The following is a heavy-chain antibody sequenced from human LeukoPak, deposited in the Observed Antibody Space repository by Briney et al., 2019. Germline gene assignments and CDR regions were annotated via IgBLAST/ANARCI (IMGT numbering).Heavy chain of an antibody. CDR2: INPNSGGT. D-gene: IGHD3-22*01. V-gene: IGHV1-2*02. Sequence: GASVKVSCKASGYTFTGYYMHWVRQAPGQGLEWMGWINPNSGGTNYAQKFQGRVTMTRDTPISTAYMELSRLRSDDTAVYYCARDEFGYYYDSSGYWDFQHWGQGTLVTVSS. CDR1: GYTFTGYY. CDR3: ARDEFGYYYDSSGYWDFQH. J-gene: IGHJ1*01.